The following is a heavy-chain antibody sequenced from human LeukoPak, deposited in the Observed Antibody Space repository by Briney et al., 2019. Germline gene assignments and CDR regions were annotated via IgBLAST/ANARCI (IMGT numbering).Heavy chain of an antibody. CDR2: IYHSGST. CDR3: ARGDWNYDY. J-gene: IGHJ4*02. V-gene: IGHV4-30-2*01. Sequence: PSQTLSLTCTVSGGSISSGGYYWSWIRQPPGKGLEWIAYIYHSGSTYYNPSLKSRVTISVDRSKNQFSLKLSSVTAADTAVYYCARGDWNYDYWGQGTLVTVSS. D-gene: IGHD1-7*01. CDR1: GGSISSGGYY.